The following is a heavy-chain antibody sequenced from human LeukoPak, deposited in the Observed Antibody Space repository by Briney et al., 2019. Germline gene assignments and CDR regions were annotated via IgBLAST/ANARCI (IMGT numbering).Heavy chain of an antibody. J-gene: IGHJ4*02. V-gene: IGHV4-59*08. CDR3: AKYGNSGWVIDN. CDR1: GGSIASNY. Sequence: PSETLSLTCTVSGGSIASNYWTWIRQPPGKGLEYIGYIYYTGGTNYNPSHKSRVTISVDTSKNQFSLKLTSVTAADTAVYFCAKYGNSGWVIDNWGQGTLVTVSS. CDR2: IYYTGGT. D-gene: IGHD6-19*01.